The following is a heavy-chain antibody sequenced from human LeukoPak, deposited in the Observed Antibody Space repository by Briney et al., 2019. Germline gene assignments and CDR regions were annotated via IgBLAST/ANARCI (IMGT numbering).Heavy chain of an antibody. CDR2: INHSGST. D-gene: IGHD6-6*01. J-gene: IGHJ4*02. CDR3: ARAKKKYSIDY. CDR1: GGSFSGYY. Sequence: SETLSLTCAVYGGSFSGYYWSWIRQPPGKGLEWIGEINHSGSTNYNPSLKSRVTISGDTSKNQFSLKLSSVTAADTAVYYCARAKKKYSIDYWGQGTLVTVSS. V-gene: IGHV4-34*01.